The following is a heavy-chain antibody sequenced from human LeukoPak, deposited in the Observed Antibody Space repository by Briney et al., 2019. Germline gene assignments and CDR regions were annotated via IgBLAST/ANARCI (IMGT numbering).Heavy chain of an antibody. CDR2: MIPNSGNT. CDR1: GYTFTSYD. J-gene: IGHJ6*03. Sequence: GASVKVSCKASGYTFTSYDINWVRQATGQGLEWMGWMIPNSGNTGYAQKFQGRVTMTRNTSISTAYMELSSLRSEDTAVYYCARAGTTSYYYYYMDVWGKGTTVTVSS. V-gene: IGHV1-8*01. D-gene: IGHD1-1*01. CDR3: ARAGTTSYYYYYMDV.